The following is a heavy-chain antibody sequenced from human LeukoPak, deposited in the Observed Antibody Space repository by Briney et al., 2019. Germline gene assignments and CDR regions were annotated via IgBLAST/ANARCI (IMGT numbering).Heavy chain of an antibody. D-gene: IGHD2-15*01. V-gene: IGHV3-48*03. CDR3: ARVGPKVVVAATGHFDY. CDR2: ITSSASPI. Sequence: AGGSLRLSCAVSGFTFNNYEMNWVRQAPGKGLEWISYITSSASPIYYADSVKGRFTISRDNAKNSLYLQMNSLRVEDTAVYYCARVGPKVVVAATGHFDYWGQGTLVTVSS. J-gene: IGHJ4*02. CDR1: GFTFNNYE.